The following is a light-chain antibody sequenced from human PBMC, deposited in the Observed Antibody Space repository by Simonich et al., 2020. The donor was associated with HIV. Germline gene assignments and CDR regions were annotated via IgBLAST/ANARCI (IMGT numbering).Light chain of an antibody. CDR3: QQLKGYPPT. V-gene: IGKV1-9*01. Sequence: IQLTQSPSFLSASVGDRITITCRASQGISSYLAWYQQKPGQAPKLLIYAASTLKSGVPSRFSGGESGTEFTLTISSLQPEDFATYYCQQLKGYPPTFGQGTRVEF. CDR2: AAS. J-gene: IGKJ1*01. CDR1: QGISSY.